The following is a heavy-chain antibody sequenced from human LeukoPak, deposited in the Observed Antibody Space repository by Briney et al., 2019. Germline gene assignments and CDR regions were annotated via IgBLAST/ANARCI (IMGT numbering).Heavy chain of an antibody. CDR2: ISGDGGST. CDR1: GFTFDDYA. Sequence: PGGSLRLSCAASGFTFDDYAMHWVRQAPGKGLEWVSLISGDGGSTYYADSVKGRFTISRDNSKNSLYLQMNSLRTEDTALYYCAKDIYSSGRQNAFDIWGQRTMVTVSS. V-gene: IGHV3-43*02. D-gene: IGHD6-19*01. CDR3: AKDIYSSGRQNAFDI. J-gene: IGHJ3*02.